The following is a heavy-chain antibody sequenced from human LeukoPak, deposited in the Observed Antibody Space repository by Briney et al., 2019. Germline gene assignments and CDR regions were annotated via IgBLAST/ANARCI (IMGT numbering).Heavy chain of an antibody. V-gene: IGHV3-7*01. CDR3: ARGERDGYNYGFAAFDI. CDR1: GFTFSSYW. CDR2: IKQDGSEK. D-gene: IGHD5-24*01. Sequence: GGSLRLSCAASGFTFSSYWMSWVRQAPGKGLEWVANIKQDGSEKYYVDSVKGRFTISRDNAKNSLYLQMNSLRAEDTAVYYCARGERDGYNYGFAAFDIWGQGTMVTVSS. J-gene: IGHJ3*02.